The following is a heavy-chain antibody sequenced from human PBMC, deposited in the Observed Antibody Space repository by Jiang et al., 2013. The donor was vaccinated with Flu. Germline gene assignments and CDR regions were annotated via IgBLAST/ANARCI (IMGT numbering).Heavy chain of an antibody. CDR3: ARVDYADWGYYYGMDV. D-gene: IGHD4-17*01. Sequence: VQLVESGPGLVKPSETLSLTCTVSGDSISSYYWSWIRQPPGKGLEWIGHIYYSGSTNYNPSLKSRVTISVDTSKSQFSLKLSSVTAADTAVYYCARVDYADWGYYYGMDVWGTGTTVTVS. CDR1: GDSISSYY. CDR2: IYYSGST. V-gene: IGHV4-59*01. J-gene: IGHJ6*04.